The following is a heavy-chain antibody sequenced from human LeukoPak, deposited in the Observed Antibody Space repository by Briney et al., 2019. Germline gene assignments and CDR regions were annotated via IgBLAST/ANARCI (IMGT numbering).Heavy chain of an antibody. Sequence: GESLKISCKGSGYSFTSYWIAWVRQMPGRGLEWMGIIYPADSDTRYSPSFQGQVTISADKSISTAYLQWSSLKASDTAMYYCARFSTVLGFDYWGQGTLVTVS. V-gene: IGHV5-51*01. J-gene: IGHJ4*02. CDR3: ARFSTVLGFDY. D-gene: IGHD4-11*01. CDR1: GYSFTSYW. CDR2: IYPADSDT.